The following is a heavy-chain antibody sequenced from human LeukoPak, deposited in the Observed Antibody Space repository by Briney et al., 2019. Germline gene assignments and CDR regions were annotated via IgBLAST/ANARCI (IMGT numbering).Heavy chain of an antibody. CDR2: FDPEDGET. J-gene: IGHJ4*02. V-gene: IGHV1-24*01. CDR3: AGGYYVSGSYYNFDY. D-gene: IGHD3-10*01. CDR1: GYTLTELS. Sequence: ASVKVSCKVSGYTLTELSMHWVRQAPGKGLEWMGGFDPEDGETIYAQKFQGRVTMTEDTSTDTAYMELSSLRSEDTAVYYCAGGYYVSGSYYNFDYWGQGTLVTVSS.